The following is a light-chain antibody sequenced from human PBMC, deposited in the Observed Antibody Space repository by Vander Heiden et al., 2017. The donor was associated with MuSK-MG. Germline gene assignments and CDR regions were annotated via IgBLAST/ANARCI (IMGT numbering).Light chain of an antibody. CDR2: LGS. CDR1: QSLLHGDGYNY. CDR3: RQCLQIPLT. Sequence: IVMTQSAVSLPVTPGESASISCTSSQSLLHGDGYNYLDWYLQKPGQSPQLLIYLGSNRASGVPDRFSDSGSGTDFTLKISRVEAEDVGIYYCRQCLQIPLTFGGGTKVEIK. J-gene: IGKJ4*01. V-gene: IGKV2-28*01.